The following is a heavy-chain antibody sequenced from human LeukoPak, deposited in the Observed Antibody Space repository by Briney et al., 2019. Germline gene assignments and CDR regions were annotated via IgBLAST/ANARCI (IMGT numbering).Heavy chain of an antibody. Sequence: ASVKVSCKASGYTFTSYGISWVRQAPGQGLEWMGWVSAYNGDTNYAQKLQGRVTMTTDTSTSTAYMELRSLRSDDTAVYYCARVEYSSSWYGYWGQGTLVTVSS. CDR2: VSAYNGDT. V-gene: IGHV1-18*01. D-gene: IGHD6-13*01. CDR1: GYTFTSYG. CDR3: ARVEYSSSWYGY. J-gene: IGHJ4*02.